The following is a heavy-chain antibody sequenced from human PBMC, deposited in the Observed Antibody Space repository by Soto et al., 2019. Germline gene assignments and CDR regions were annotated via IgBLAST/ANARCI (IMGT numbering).Heavy chain of an antibody. CDR2: INPNSGGT. CDR3: AGRNYYGSGSYYREGWFDP. V-gene: IGHV1-2*02. J-gene: IGHJ5*02. CDR1: GYTFTGYY. Sequence: QVQLVQSGAEVKKPGASVKVSCKASGYTFTGYYMHWVRQAPGQGLEWMGWINPNSGGTNYAQKFQGRVTMTRDTSISTAYMELSRLRSDDTAVYYCAGRNYYGSGSYYREGWFDPWGQGTLVTVSS. D-gene: IGHD3-10*01.